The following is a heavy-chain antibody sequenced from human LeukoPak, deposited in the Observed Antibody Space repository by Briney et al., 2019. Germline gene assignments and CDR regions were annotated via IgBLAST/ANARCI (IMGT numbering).Heavy chain of an antibody. J-gene: IGHJ4*02. CDR3: ARDQVDYGGNFNY. D-gene: IGHD4-23*01. CDR2: ISAYNGNT. CDR1: GYTFTSYG. Sequence: ASVKVSCKASGYTFTSYGISWVRQAPGQGLEWMGWISAYNGNTNYAQKLQGRVTITADKSTSTAYMELSSLRSEDTAVYYCARDQVDYGGNFNYWGQGTLVTVSS. V-gene: IGHV1-18*01.